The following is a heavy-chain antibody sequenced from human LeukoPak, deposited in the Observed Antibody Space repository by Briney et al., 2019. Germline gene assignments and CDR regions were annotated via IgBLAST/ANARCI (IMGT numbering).Heavy chain of an antibody. J-gene: IGHJ4*02. Sequence: SETLSLTCNVSGASISGYYRNWIRQPPGKGLEWIGWIYYSGSTTYYNPSLPSRVTISADTPRNQITLKLSSVTAADTAVYYCARRWSGENLFDYWGQGTRVTVSS. CDR3: ARRWSGENLFDY. CDR2: IYYSGST. V-gene: IGHV4-59*08. D-gene: IGHD3-10*01. CDR1: GASISGYY.